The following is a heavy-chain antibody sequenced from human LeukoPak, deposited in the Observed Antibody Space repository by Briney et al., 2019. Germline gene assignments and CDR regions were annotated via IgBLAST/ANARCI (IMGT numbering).Heavy chain of an antibody. CDR2: IYYSGST. V-gene: IGHV4-59*07. D-gene: IGHD3-16*01. CDR1: GGSISSHY. CDR3: ARTLRTWIYYYKDV. J-gene: IGHJ6*03. Sequence: SDTLSLTCTVSGGSISSHYRSWIWQPPGKELECFGYIYYSGSTNYNPSLKSRVTISVDTSKNQFSLKLSSVTAADTAVYYCARTLRTWIYYYKDVWGKGTTVTVSS.